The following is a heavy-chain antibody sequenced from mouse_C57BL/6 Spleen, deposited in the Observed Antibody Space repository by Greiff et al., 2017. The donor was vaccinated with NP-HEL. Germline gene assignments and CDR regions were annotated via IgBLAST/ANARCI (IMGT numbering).Heavy chain of an antibody. CDR2: IYPGSGST. D-gene: IGHD1-1*01. J-gene: IGHJ1*03. CDR1: GYTFTSYW. CDR3: ARSLITTVVDWYFDV. V-gene: IGHV1-55*01. Sequence: QVQLQQSGAELVKPGASVKMSCKASGYTFTSYWITWVKQRPGQGLEWIGDIYPGSGSTNYNEKFKSKATLTVDTSSSTAYMQLSSLTSEDSAVYYCARSLITTVVDWYFDVWGTGTTVTVSS.